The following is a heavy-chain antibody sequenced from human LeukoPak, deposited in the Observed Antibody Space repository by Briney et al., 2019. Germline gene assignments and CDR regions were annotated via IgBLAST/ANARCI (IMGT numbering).Heavy chain of an antibody. CDR3: ARRFSAWEPSYFDY. CDR1: GGSFSGYY. CDR2: INHSGST. J-gene: IGHJ4*02. V-gene: IGHV4-34*01. Sequence: SETLSLTCAVYGGSFSGYYWSWIRQPPGKGLEWIGEINHSGSTNYNPSLKSRVTISVDTSKNQFSLKLSSVTAADTAVYYCARRFSAWEPSYFDYWGQGTLVTVSS. D-gene: IGHD1-26*01.